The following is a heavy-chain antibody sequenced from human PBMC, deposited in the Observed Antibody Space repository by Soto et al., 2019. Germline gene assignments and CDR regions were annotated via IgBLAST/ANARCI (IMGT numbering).Heavy chain of an antibody. CDR2: IWYDGSNK. V-gene: IGHV3-33*01. CDR3: ARENMRAVQPSYYYGMDV. Sequence: GGSLRLSCAASGFTFSSYGMHWVRQAPGKGLEWVAVIWYDGSNKYYADSVKGRFTISRDNSKNTLYLQMNSLRAEDTAVYYSARENMRAVQPSYYYGMDVWGQGTTVTVSS. D-gene: IGHD3-22*01. J-gene: IGHJ6*02. CDR1: GFTFSSYG.